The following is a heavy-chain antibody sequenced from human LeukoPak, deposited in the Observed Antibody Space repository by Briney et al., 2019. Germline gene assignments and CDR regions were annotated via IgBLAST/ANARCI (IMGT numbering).Heavy chain of an antibody. V-gene: IGHV4-61*02. CDR3: ARDQTYSGSGIYTYFDY. CDR1: GGSISSGGYY. CDR2: IYTSGST. D-gene: IGHD3-10*01. Sequence: SETLSLTCTVSGGSISSGGYYWSWIRQPAGKGLEYIGRIYTSGSTNYNPSLKSRVTISVDTSKNHFSLKLSSVTAADTAVYYCARDQTYSGSGIYTYFDYWGQGILVTVSS. J-gene: IGHJ4*02.